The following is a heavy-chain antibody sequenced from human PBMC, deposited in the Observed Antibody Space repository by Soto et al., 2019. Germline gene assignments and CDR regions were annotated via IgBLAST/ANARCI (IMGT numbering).Heavy chain of an antibody. CDR3: ARESEDLTSNFDY. J-gene: IGHJ4*02. V-gene: IGHV3-21*06. CDR1: GFTFSSYG. Sequence: GGSLRLSCAASGFTFSSYGMHWVRQAPGKGLEWVSSISSTTNYIYYGDSMKGRFTISRDNAKNSLYLEMNSLRAEDTAVYYCARESEDLTSNFDYWGQGTLVTVSS. CDR2: ISSTTNYI.